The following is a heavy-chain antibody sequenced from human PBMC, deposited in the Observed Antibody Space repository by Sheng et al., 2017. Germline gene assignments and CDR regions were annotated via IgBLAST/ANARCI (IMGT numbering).Heavy chain of an antibody. CDR3: ASQPSELDYYDSSGYYPD. J-gene: IGHJ4*02. Sequence: QVQLVQSGAEVKKPGSSVKVSCKASGGTFSSYAISWVRQAPGQGLEWMGGIIPILGIANYAQKFQGRVTITADKSTSTAYMELSSLRSEDTAVYYCASQPSELDYYDSSGYYPDWGQGTLVTVSS. CDR1: GGTFSSYA. CDR2: IIPILGIA. D-gene: IGHD3-22*01. V-gene: IGHV1-69*04.